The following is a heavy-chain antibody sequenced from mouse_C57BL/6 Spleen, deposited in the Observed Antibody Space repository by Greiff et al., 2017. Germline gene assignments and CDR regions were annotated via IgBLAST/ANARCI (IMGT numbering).Heavy chain of an antibody. CDR3: AHYGYDGYYAMDY. CDR1: GYAFSSYW. Sequence: VNVVESGAELVKPGASVKISCKASGYAFSSYWMNWVKQRPGKGLEWIGQIYPGDGDTNYNGKFKGKATLTADKSSSTAYMQLSSLTSEDSAVYFCAHYGYDGYYAMDYWGQGTSVTVSS. CDR2: IYPGDGDT. D-gene: IGHD2-2*01. J-gene: IGHJ4*01. V-gene: IGHV1-80*01.